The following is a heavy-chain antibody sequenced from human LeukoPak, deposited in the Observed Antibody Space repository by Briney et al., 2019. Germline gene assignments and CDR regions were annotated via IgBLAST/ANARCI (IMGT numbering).Heavy chain of an antibody. CDR1: GFTFSDYY. CDR2: ISSSGGTI. D-gene: IGHD5-24*01. Sequence: GGSLRLSCAASGFTFSDYYMSWIRQAPGKGLEWVSYISSSGGTIYYADSVKGRFTISRDNAKNSLYLQMNSLRAEDTAVYYCARDARRWLQYDAFDIWGQGTMVTVSS. J-gene: IGHJ3*02. CDR3: ARDARRWLQYDAFDI. V-gene: IGHV3-11*01.